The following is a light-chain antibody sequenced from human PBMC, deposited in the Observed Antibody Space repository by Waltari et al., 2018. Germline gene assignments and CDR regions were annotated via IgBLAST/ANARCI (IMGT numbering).Light chain of an antibody. Sequence: QSALTQPASVSGSPGQSITISCTGTSSYVGGYNYVPWHQQHPGKAPKVMIYEVNNRPSGVSSRFSGSRSGTTASLIISGLQADDEADYYCSSYTTSSTLVFGTGTKVTVL. CDR2: EVN. CDR3: SSYTTSSTLV. CDR1: SSYVGGYNY. J-gene: IGLJ1*01. V-gene: IGLV2-14*01.